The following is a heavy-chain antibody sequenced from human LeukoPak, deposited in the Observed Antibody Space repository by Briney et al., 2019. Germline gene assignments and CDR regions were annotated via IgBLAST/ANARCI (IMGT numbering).Heavy chain of an antibody. CDR3: ARDRGKYSSGYYYYY. CDR1: GFTLSDYY. D-gene: IGHD3-22*01. Sequence: PGGSLSLLCAASGFTLSDYYMSGIRQAPEKGLEWVSYISSSGSTIYYADSVKGRFTISRDNAKNSLYLQMNSLRAEDTAVYYCARDRGKYSSGYYYYYWGQGTLVTVSS. CDR2: ISSSGSTI. V-gene: IGHV3-11*04. J-gene: IGHJ4*02.